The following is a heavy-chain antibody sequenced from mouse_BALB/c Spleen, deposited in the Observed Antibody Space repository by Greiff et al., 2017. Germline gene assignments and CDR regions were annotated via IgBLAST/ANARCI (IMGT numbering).Heavy chain of an antibody. V-gene: IGHV1-69*01. J-gene: IGHJ1*01. CDR3: ARNYWYFDV. CDR2: IDTSDSYT. Sequence: QVQLQQPGAELVMPGASVKMSCKASGYTFTDYWMHWVKQRPGQGLEWIGAIDTSDSYTSYNQKFKGKATLTVDESSSTAYMQLSSLTSEDSAVYYCARNYWYFDVWGAGTTVTVSS. CDR1: GYTFTDYW.